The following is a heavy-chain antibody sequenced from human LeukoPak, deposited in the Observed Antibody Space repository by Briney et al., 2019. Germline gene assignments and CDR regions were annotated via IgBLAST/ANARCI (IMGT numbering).Heavy chain of an antibody. CDR3: ARLKLAPYSYDSSGYYYVLGFDI. CDR1: GFSLSTSGVG. CDR2: IYWDDDK. V-gene: IGHV2-5*02. J-gene: IGHJ3*02. Sequence: SGPTLVNPTQTLTLTCTFSGFSLSTSGVGVGWIRQPPGKALEWLALIYWDDDKRYSPSLKSRLTITKDTSKNQVVLTMTNMDPVDTATYYCARLKLAPYSYDSSGYYYVLGFDIWGQGTMVTVSS. D-gene: IGHD3-22*01.